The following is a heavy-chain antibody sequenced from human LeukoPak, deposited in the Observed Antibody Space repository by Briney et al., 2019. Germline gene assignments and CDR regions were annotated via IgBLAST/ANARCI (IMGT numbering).Heavy chain of an antibody. CDR3: ASAYCSTTSCLYNWFES. D-gene: IGHD2-2*01. Sequence: GGSLRLSCAASGFSLDSYAMHWVRQAPGKGLEWVAVISYDGTNKYYADSVKGRFTISRDNSKTTLYLQMNSLRAEDTALYYCASAYCSTTSCLYNWFESWGQGTLVTVSS. V-gene: IGHV3-30-3*01. CDR1: GFSLDSYA. CDR2: ISYDGTNK. J-gene: IGHJ5*01.